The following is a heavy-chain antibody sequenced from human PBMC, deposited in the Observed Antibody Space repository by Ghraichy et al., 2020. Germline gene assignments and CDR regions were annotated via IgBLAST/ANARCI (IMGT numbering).Heavy chain of an antibody. V-gene: IGHV3-23*01. J-gene: IGHJ4*02. CDR2: ISGSGGTT. CDR3: AKLLAGVRTDYFDY. Sequence: GSLRLSCVASGLMFSAYPMTWVRQAPGKGLEWVSFISGSGGTTTYADSVKGRFTISRDNSKNTLYLQLNSLRAEDTAVYYCAKLLAGVRTDYFDYWGQGTLVTVSS. CDR1: GLMFSAYP. D-gene: IGHD6-19*01.